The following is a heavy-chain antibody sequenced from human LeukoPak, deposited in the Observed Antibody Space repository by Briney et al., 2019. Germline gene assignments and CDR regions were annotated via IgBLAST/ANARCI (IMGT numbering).Heavy chain of an antibody. Sequence: PSETLSLTCAVYGGSFSGYYWSWIRQPPEKGLEWIGEINHSGSTNYNPSLKSRVTISVDTSKNQFSLKLSSVTAADTAVYFCARAYSSSWYFNWFDPWGQGTLVTVSS. CDR3: ARAYSSSWYFNWFDP. D-gene: IGHD6-13*01. J-gene: IGHJ5*02. V-gene: IGHV4-34*01. CDR1: GGSFSGYY. CDR2: INHSGST.